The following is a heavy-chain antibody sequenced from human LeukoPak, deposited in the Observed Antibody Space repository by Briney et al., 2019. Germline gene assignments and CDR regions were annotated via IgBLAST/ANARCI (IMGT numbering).Heavy chain of an antibody. CDR1: GFTFGDYA. D-gene: IGHD3-22*01. V-gene: IGHV3-49*03. J-gene: IGHJ6*03. CDR3: TRDQRITMIVGYYYYYMDV. Sequence: PGGSLRLSCTASGFTFGDYAMSWFRQAPGKGLEWVGFIRSKAYGGTTEYAASVKGRFTISRDDSKSIAYLQMNSLKTEDTAVYYCTRDQRITMIVGYYYYYMDVWGKGTTVTVSS. CDR2: IRSKAYGGTT.